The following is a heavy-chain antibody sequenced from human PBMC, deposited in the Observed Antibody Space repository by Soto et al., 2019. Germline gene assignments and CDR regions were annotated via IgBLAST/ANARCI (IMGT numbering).Heavy chain of an antibody. CDR1: GGSFRGYF. J-gene: IGHJ4*02. Sequence: SETLSLTCAVSGGSFRGYFWSWIRQSPDKGLEWIGEINDSGSTYYNPSFRSRLTISVDTYTSQISLRLTSVTAADSGVYYCQGGDFWGQGTRVTVSS. CDR3: QGGDF. V-gene: IGHV4-34*01. CDR2: INDSGST. D-gene: IGHD3-16*01.